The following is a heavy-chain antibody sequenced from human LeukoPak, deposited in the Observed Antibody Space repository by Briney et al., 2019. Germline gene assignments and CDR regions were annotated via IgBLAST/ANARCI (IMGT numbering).Heavy chain of an antibody. CDR2: IYTSGST. CDR3: ARDGDYCSSTSCFTYFDY. Sequence: PETLSLTCTVSGGPISSYYWSWIRQPAGKGLEWIGRIYTSGSTNYNPSLKSRVTMSVDTSKNQFSLKLSSVTAADTAVYYCARDGDYCSSTSCFTYFDYWGQGTLVTVSS. D-gene: IGHD2-2*01. V-gene: IGHV4-4*07. J-gene: IGHJ4*02. CDR1: GGPISSYY.